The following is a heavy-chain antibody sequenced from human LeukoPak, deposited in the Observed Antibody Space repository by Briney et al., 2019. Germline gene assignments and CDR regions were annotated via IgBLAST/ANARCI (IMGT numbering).Heavy chain of an antibody. CDR1: GGSFSGYY. D-gene: IGHD5-18*01. CDR3: ARGRRIYSYGYSFWFDP. V-gene: IGHV4-34*01. CDR2: INHSGST. Sequence: SETLSLTCAVYGGSFSGYYWSWIRQPPGKGLEWIGEINHSGSTNYNPSLKSRVTISVDTSKNQFSLKLSSVTAADTAVYYCARGRRIYSYGYSFWFDPWGQGTLVTVPS. J-gene: IGHJ5*02.